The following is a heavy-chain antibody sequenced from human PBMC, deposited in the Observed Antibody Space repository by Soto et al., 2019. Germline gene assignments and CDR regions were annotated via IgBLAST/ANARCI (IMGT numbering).Heavy chain of an antibody. CDR1: GFTFSRYW. Sequence: GGSLRLSCAASGFTFSRYWMHWVRQAPGKGLVWVSRINGDGSSTNYADSVKGRFTISRDNAKSTLYLQMNSLRVEDTAVYYCTRDLYSGYDYWGQGTLVTVSS. CDR3: TRDLYSGYDY. V-gene: IGHV3-74*01. D-gene: IGHD5-12*01. J-gene: IGHJ4*02. CDR2: INGDGSST.